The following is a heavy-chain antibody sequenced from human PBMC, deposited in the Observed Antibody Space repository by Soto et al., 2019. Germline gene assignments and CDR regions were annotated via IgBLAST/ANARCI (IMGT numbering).Heavy chain of an antibody. J-gene: IGHJ4*02. CDR3: ARVPFSRSWYGVDY. Sequence: QVQLVQSGTEVKKPGASVKVSCKASGYTFTSFGIGWVRQAPGQGLEWMGWINVYNGNTYYVQKFEGRVTMTTDTSTRTTYIDLRSLRSDDTGVYYCARVPFSRSWYGVDYWGQGTLITVPS. D-gene: IGHD6-13*01. CDR2: INVYNGNT. CDR1: GYTFTSFG. V-gene: IGHV1-18*01.